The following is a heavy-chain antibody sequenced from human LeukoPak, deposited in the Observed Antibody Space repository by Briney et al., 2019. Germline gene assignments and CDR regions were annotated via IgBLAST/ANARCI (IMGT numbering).Heavy chain of an antibody. CDR1: GYTFTSYD. D-gene: IGHD2-2*01. CDR3: ARGVGRRSYQLLFRHYYYGMDV. Sequence: ASVKVSCKASGYTFTSYDINWVRQATGQGLERMGWMNPNSGNTGYAQKFQGRVTMTRNTSISTAYMELSSLRSEDTAVYYCARGVGRRSYQLLFRHYYYGMDVWGQGTTVTVSS. CDR2: MNPNSGNT. J-gene: IGHJ6*02. V-gene: IGHV1-8*01.